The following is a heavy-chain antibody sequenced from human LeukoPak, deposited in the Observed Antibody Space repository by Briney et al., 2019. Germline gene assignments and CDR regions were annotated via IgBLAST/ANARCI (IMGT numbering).Heavy chain of an antibody. CDR1: GFTFSSYW. Sequence: GGSLRLSCAASGFTFSSYWMSWVRQAPGKGLEWVANIKQDGSKKYYVDSVKGRFTISRDNAKNSLYLQMNSLRAEDTAVYYCASQTRYCSSTSCYTYYYYYYMDVWGKGTTVTVSS. CDR3: ASQTRYCSSTSCYTYYYYYYMDV. D-gene: IGHD2-2*02. J-gene: IGHJ6*03. V-gene: IGHV3-7*01. CDR2: IKQDGSKK.